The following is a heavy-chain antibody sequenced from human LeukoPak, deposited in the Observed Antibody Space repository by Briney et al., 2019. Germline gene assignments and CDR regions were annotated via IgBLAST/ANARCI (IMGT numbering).Heavy chain of an antibody. D-gene: IGHD1-14*01. J-gene: IGHJ6*02. V-gene: IGHV3-13*04. CDR1: GFTLSNYD. CDR2: ISSRGDT. CDR3: ARDGQNQYGMDV. Sequence: GGSQRLSCAASGFTLSNYDIHWVRQVTGRGLEWVSTISSRGDTYYSGSVKGRFTISRDNAKNSLYLQMNSLRAGDTAVYYCARDGQNQYGMDVWGQGTTVTVSS.